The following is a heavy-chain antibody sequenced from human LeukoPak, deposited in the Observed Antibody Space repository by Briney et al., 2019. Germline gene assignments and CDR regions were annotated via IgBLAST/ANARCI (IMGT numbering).Heavy chain of an antibody. CDR3: ARRFLGVTTFDY. CDR2: VWLDGGEQ. J-gene: IGHJ4*02. D-gene: IGHD4-17*01. Sequence: GESLRLSCAGSAFSFSSYSMSWVRQGPGKGLELVATVWLDGGEQRYVDSVRGRFTISSDNAKSLLYLQVHSLSVEDTAVDFGARRFLGVTTFDYWGQGALVTVSS. CDR1: AFSFSSYS. V-gene: IGHV3-7*03.